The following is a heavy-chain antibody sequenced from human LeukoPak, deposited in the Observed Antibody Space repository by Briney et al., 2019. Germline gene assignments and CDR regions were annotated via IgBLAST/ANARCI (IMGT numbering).Heavy chain of an antibody. CDR2: FSGSGGST. D-gene: IGHD2-2*01. Sequence: GGSLRLSCAASGFIFSNYAMSWVRQAPGKGLQWVSAFSGSGGSTYYADSMKGRFTISRDNAKKSLYLQMNSLRAEDTAVYYCARGHGVVAASDDAFDIWGQGTMVTVSS. J-gene: IGHJ3*02. CDR3: ARGHGVVAASDDAFDI. CDR1: GFIFSNYA. V-gene: IGHV3-23*01.